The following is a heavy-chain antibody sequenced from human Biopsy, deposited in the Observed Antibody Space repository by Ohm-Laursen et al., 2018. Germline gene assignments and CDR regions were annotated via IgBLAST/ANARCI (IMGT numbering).Heavy chain of an antibody. CDR1: GGTFTRYA. J-gene: IGHJ4*02. V-gene: IGHV1-69*04. CDR3: ASLEDRTFDK. Sequence: ASVKVSCKASGGTFTRYAMHWVRQAPGQGLEWMGRIISVHDIANYAQKFQGRVTITADKSTSTAYMELSGLRSEDTAVYYCASLEDRTFDKWGQGTLVTVSS. CDR2: IISVHDIA.